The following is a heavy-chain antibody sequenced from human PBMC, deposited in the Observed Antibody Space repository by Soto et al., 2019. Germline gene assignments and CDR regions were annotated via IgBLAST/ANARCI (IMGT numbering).Heavy chain of an antibody. V-gene: IGHV2-70*13. J-gene: IGHJ6*02. CDR1: GFSLTSPGMW. CDR3: ARSIRGPRRFNGMDV. Sequence: LVNPTETLTLTCTFSGFSLTSPGMWVSWIRQPPGKALEWLALIERDDDDKYYSTSLKTRLTISKDTRKNQVVLTMANMDPADTGTYYCARSIRGPRRFNGMDVWGQGTTVTVSS. D-gene: IGHD1-20*01. CDR2: IERDDDDK.